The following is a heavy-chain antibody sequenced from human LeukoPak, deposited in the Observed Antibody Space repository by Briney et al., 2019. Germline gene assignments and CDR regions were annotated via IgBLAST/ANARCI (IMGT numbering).Heavy chain of an antibody. CDR2: INHSGST. CDR3: ARAKIVVVPAARVASAFDI. Sequence: SETLSLTCAVSGGSFSGYYWSWIRQPPGKGLEWIGEINHSGSTNYNPSLKSRVTISVDTSKNQFSLKLSSVTAADTAVYYCARAKIVVVPAARVASAFDIWGQGTMVTVSS. CDR1: GGSFSGYY. J-gene: IGHJ3*02. D-gene: IGHD2-2*01. V-gene: IGHV4-34*01.